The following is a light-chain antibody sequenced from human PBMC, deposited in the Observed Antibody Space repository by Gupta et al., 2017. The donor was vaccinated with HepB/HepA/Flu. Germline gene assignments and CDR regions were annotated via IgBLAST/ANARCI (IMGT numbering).Light chain of an antibody. CDR3: QQYGRAFPIT. Sequence: EIVLTQSPGILSLSPGERATLSCRASQTVSSRYFAWYQQKPGQAPRVLIYGASSRATGIPDRFSGSGSGTDFTLTISRLEPEDFAVYYCQQYGRAFPITLGQGTRLDI. CDR1: QTVSSRY. V-gene: IGKV3-20*01. CDR2: GAS. J-gene: IGKJ5*01.